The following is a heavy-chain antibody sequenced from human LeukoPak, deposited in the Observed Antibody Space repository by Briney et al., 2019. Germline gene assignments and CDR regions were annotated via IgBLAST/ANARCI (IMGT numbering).Heavy chain of an antibody. Sequence: ASVKVSCKASGGTFSSYAISWVRQAPGQGLEWMGRIIPILGIANYAQKFQGRVTITADKSTSTAYMELSSLRSEDTAVYYCASLFNGDGYKDFDYWGQGTLVTVSS. V-gene: IGHV1-69*04. CDR2: IIPILGIA. CDR1: GGTFSSYA. D-gene: IGHD5-24*01. CDR3: ASLFNGDGYKDFDY. J-gene: IGHJ4*02.